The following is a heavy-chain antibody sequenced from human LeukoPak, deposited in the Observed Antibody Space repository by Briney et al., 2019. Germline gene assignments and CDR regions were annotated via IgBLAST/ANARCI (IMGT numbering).Heavy chain of an antibody. V-gene: IGHV4-4*07. CDR2: IYTSGST. Sequence: SETLSLTCSVPGDSISSYYWSWIRQPAGKGLEWIGRIYTSGSTNYNPSLKSRVSISVDKSKHQFSLKLSSVTAADTAVYYCTRDSPGYSSGHFDYWGQGTLVTVSS. D-gene: IGHD6-19*01. CDR1: GDSISSYY. CDR3: TRDSPGYSSGHFDY. J-gene: IGHJ4*02.